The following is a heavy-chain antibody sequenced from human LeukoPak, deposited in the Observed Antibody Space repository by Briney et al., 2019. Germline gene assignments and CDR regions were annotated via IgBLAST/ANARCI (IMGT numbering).Heavy chain of an antibody. D-gene: IGHD3-9*01. Sequence: GGSLRLSCAGSGFTFSSLAMIWVRQAPGKGLEWVSGITAGGGTKYVVDSVKGRFTISRDNSKNTLYLQMDSLRPEDTAVYYCARGTGYYDFWGQGTLVTVSS. J-gene: IGHJ4*02. CDR2: ITAGGGTK. CDR1: GFTFSSLA. V-gene: IGHV3-23*01. CDR3: ARGTGYYDF.